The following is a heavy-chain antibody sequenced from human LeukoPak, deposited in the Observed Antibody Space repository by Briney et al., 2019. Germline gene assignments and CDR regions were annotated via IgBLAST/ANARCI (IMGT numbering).Heavy chain of an antibody. V-gene: IGHV5-51*01. J-gene: IGHJ4*02. D-gene: IGHD2-21*02. CDR2: IYPGDSDT. CDR3: ARSQTYCGGDCYLYY. CDR1: GYSFTSYW. Sequence: GESLKISCKGSGYSFTSYWIGWVRQMPGKGLEWMGIIYPGDSDTRYSPSFQGQVTISADKSISTAYLQWSSLKASDTAMYYCARSQTYCGGDCYLYYWGQGTLVTVSS.